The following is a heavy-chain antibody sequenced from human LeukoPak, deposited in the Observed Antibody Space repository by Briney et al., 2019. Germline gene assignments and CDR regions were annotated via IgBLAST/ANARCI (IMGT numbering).Heavy chain of an antibody. D-gene: IGHD5-12*01. CDR1: GFTFSSYA. CDR2: ISHDGTNK. CDR3: ANGGGGSGFEIDN. V-gene: IGHV3-30*18. J-gene: IGHJ4*02. Sequence: GTSLRLSCAASGFTFSSYALHWVRQAPGKGLDWVTLISHDGTNKYYADSVKGRFTVSRDNSKNTLSLQMDSLRPEDTAVYYCANGGGGSGFEIDNWGQGTLVTVSS.